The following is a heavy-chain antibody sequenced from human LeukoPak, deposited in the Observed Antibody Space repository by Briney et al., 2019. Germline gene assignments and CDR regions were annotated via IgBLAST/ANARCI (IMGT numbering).Heavy chain of an antibody. CDR3: ARDLWVAY. CDR2: TYIGGST. J-gene: IGHJ4*02. CDR1: GFTVSTNY. D-gene: IGHD3-10*01. V-gene: IGHV3-66*01. Sequence: QPGGSLRLSCAASGFTVSTNYMSWVRQAPGKGLEWVSVTYIGGSTYYADPVKGRFTVSRDNSKNTLYLQMNSLRVEDTAVYYCARDLWVAYWGQGTLVTVSS.